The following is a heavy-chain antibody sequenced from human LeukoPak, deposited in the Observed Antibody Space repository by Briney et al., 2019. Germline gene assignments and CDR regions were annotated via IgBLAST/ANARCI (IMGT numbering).Heavy chain of an antibody. D-gene: IGHD2-2*01. CDR3: AELDCSSTSCHDY. CDR1: GFTFSSYS. Sequence: AGGSLRLSRAASGFTFSSYSMNWVRQAPGKGLEWVSYISSSSSTIYYADSVKGRFTISRNNAKNSLYLQMNSLRAEDTAVYYCAELDCSSTSCHDYWGQGTLVTVSS. J-gene: IGHJ4*02. CDR2: ISSSSSTI. V-gene: IGHV3-48*04.